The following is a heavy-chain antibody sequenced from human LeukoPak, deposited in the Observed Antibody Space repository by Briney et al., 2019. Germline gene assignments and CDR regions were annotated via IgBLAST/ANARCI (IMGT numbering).Heavy chain of an antibody. D-gene: IGHD1-1*01. Sequence: GGSLRLSCTASGFTFGDYAMSWFRQAPGKGLEWVGFIRSKAYGGTTEYAASVKGRFTISRDDSKSIAYLQMNSLKTEDTAAYYCTRDFSIMAATRFLERRLDWFDPWGQGTLVTVSS. CDR2: IRSKAYGGTT. CDR3: TRDFSIMAATRFLERRLDWFDP. CDR1: GFTFGDYA. V-gene: IGHV3-49*03. J-gene: IGHJ5*02.